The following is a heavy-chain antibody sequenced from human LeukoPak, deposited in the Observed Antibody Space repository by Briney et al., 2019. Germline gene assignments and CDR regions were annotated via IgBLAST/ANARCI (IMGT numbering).Heavy chain of an antibody. V-gene: IGHV1-2*02. CDR2: INPNSGGT. CDR3: ARPMGELPSFDI. D-gene: IGHD3-16*01. Sequence: ASVKVSCKASGYTFTGYYMHWVRQAPGQGLEWMGWINPNSGGTNYAQKFQGRVTMTRDTSISTAYMELSRLRSDDTGVYYCARPMGELPSFDIWGQGTMVTVSS. J-gene: IGHJ3*02. CDR1: GYTFTGYY.